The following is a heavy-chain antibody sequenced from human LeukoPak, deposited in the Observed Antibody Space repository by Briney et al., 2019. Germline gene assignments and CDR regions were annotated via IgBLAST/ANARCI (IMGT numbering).Heavy chain of an antibody. D-gene: IGHD3-22*01. Sequence: GGSLRLSCAASGFTFSSYAMSWVRQAPGKGLEWVSAIGGSGGSTYYADSVKGRFTISRDNSKNTLYLQMNSLRAEDTAVYYCAKIPSIVVVITTVDYWGQGTLVTVSS. CDR2: IGGSGGST. J-gene: IGHJ4*02. V-gene: IGHV3-23*01. CDR1: GFTFSSYA. CDR3: AKIPSIVVVITTVDY.